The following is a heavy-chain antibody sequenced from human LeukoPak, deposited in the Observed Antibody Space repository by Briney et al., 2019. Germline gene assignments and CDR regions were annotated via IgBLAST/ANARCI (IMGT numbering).Heavy chain of an antibody. V-gene: IGHV4-61*01. D-gene: IGHD2-2*01. CDR1: GGSVSSGSYY. Sequence: SETLSLTCTVSGGSVSSGSYYWSWIRQPPGKGLEWIGNIYYSGSTNYNPSLKSRVTISVDTSKTQFSLKLSSVTAADTAVYYCARVVVPAAKVRMNSRFDPWGQGTLVTVSS. J-gene: IGHJ5*02. CDR2: IYYSGST. CDR3: ARVVVPAAKVRMNSRFDP.